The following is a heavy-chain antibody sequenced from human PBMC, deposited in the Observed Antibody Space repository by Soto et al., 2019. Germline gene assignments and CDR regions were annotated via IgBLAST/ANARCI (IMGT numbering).Heavy chain of an antibody. CDR1: GCSFTTYV. CDR3: AKGLLAIVGTTLPRDAFNI. D-gene: IGHD1-26*01. J-gene: IGHJ3*02. Sequence: SLRLSCAASGCSFTTYVMHWVRQAPGKGLEWVAVISHDGSYKYYGDAVKGRFTISRDTSKNAVYLEMNSLRPEDTAVYYCAKGLLAIVGTTLPRDAFNIWGQGTMVTVSS. V-gene: IGHV3-30*18. CDR2: ISHDGSYK.